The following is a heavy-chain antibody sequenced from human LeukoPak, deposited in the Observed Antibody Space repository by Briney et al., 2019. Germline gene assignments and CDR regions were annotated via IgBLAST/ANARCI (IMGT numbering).Heavy chain of an antibody. Sequence: GGSLRLSCAASGFTFSSYWMHWVRQAPGKGLVWVSRINSYGSSTTYADSVKGRFTISRDNAKNTLYLQMNSLRAEDTAVYYCAKIPVSGYYSYFDYWGQGALVTVSS. CDR1: GFTFSSYW. J-gene: IGHJ4*02. V-gene: IGHV3-74*01. CDR3: AKIPVSGYYSYFDY. CDR2: INSYGSST. D-gene: IGHD3-22*01.